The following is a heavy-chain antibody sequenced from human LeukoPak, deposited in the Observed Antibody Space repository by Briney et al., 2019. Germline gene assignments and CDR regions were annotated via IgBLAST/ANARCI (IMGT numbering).Heavy chain of an antibody. CDR2: VNSDGSST. CDR3: AKELSNLRYFDWLLFDAFDI. J-gene: IGHJ3*02. V-gene: IGHV3-74*01. CDR1: GFTFSSYW. D-gene: IGHD3-9*01. Sequence: GGSLRLSCAASGFTFSSYWMHWVRQAPGKGLVWVSRVNSDGSSTTYADSVKGRFTISRDNSKNTLYLQMNSLRAEDTAVYYCAKELSNLRYFDWLLFDAFDIWGQGTMVTVSS.